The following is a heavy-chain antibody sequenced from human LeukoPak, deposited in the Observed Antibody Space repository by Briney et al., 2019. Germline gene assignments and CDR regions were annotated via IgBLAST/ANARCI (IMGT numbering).Heavy chain of an antibody. D-gene: IGHD3-10*01. Sequence: ASVKVSCKSSGYTFAGYYVHWVRQAPGQGLEWMGWINPNSAGTNYAQKFQGRVIVTRDTSFSTAYMELSRLTSDDTAVYYCARGGVNNWFDPWGQGTLVTVSS. V-gene: IGHV1-2*02. CDR3: ARGGVNNWFDP. CDR2: INPNSAGT. CDR1: GYTFAGYY. J-gene: IGHJ5*02.